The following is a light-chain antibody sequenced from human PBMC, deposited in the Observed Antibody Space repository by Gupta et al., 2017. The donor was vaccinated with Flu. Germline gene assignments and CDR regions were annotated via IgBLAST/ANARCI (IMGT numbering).Light chain of an antibody. CDR3: QGWYSGSGV. CDR1: NIKSRS. V-gene: IGLV3-9*01. Sequence: YECTQPRSLSLALEQTARIVCGGTNIKSRSVYWYQKRPGQAPVLVIYTNVYRPSRIPARFSGSNSGNTATLTIAGAQPGDEADYFCQGWYSGSGVFGGGTKLIVL. J-gene: IGLJ2*01. CDR2: TNV.